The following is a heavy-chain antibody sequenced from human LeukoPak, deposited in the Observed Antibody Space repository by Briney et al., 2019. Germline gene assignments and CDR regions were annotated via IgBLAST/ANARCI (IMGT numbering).Heavy chain of an antibody. CDR3: ARVSGSSEAAFDI. CDR1: GYTFTGYY. D-gene: IGHD3-10*01. J-gene: IGHJ3*02. CDR2: INPNSGGI. V-gene: IGHV1-2*02. Sequence: GASVKVSCKASGYTFTGYYIHWVRQAPGQGLEWMGWINPNSGGINYAQKFQGRVTMTRDTPISTAYVELSRLRSDDTALYYCARVSGSSEAAFDIWGQGTMVTVSS.